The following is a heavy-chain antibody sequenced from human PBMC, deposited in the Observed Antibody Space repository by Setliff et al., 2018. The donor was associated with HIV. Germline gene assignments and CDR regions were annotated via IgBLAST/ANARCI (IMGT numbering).Heavy chain of an antibody. CDR1: GGSISSHY. D-gene: IGHD6-13*01. J-gene: IGHJ3*02. CDR2: INHGGST. V-gene: IGHV4-34*01. Sequence: PSETLSLTCTVSGGSISSHYWSWIRQPPGKGLEWIGQINHGGSTNYSPSLKSRVTMSIDTSKNQFSLRLSSVTAADTAVYYCASDYSSRHDAFDIWGQGTVVTVSS. CDR3: ASDYSSRHDAFDI.